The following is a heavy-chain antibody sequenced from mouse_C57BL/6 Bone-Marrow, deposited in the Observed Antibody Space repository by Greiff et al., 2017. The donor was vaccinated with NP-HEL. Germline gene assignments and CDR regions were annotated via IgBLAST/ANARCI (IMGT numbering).Heavy chain of an antibody. Sequence: EVQLVESGGGLVKPGGSLKLSCAASGFTFSDYGMHWVRQAPEKGLEWVAYISSGSSTIYYADTVKGRFTLSRDKAKNTLFLQMTSLRSEDTAMYYCARVTTVVAERGCEVWGTGTTVTVSS. CDR3: ARVTTVVAERGCEV. CDR2: ISSGSSTI. J-gene: IGHJ1*03. D-gene: IGHD1-1*01. V-gene: IGHV5-17*01. CDR1: GFTFSDYG.